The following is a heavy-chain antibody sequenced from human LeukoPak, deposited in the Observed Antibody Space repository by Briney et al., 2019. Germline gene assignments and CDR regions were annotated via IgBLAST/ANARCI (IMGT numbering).Heavy chain of an antibody. CDR3: ARDVVITTTISKRVREHNYYYEGMDV. D-gene: IGHD2/OR15-2a*01. CDR1: GFTFSSYA. CDR2: ISGSGGST. V-gene: IGHV3-23*01. Sequence: GGSLRLSCAASGFTFSSYAMSWVRRAPVKGLEWVSTISGSGGSTYYADSVKGRFTISRDNSKNTLYLQMNSLRAEDTAVYYCARDVVITTTISKRVREHNYYYEGMDVWGQGTTVTVSS. J-gene: IGHJ6*02.